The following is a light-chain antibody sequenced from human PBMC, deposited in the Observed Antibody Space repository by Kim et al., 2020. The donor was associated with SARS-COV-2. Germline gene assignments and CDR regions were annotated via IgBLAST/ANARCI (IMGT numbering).Light chain of an antibody. Sequence: QPVLTQSPSASASLGASVKVTCTLTIGHSTYAIAWHQQQPEKGPRYLMKVKSDGSHTKGDGIPDSFSGSSSGAERYLSISSLQPEDEADYYCQTWGSGVRVFGGWTQLTVL. V-gene: IGLV4-69*01. CDR3: QTWGSGVRV. CDR2: VKSDGSH. CDR1: IGHSTYA. J-gene: IGLJ3*02.